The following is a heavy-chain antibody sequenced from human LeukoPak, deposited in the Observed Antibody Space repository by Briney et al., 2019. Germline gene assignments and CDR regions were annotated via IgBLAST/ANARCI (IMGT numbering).Heavy chain of an antibody. CDR2: IWHDGRNK. J-gene: IGHJ4*02. CDR3: ARDRGSDDPIDY. V-gene: IGHV3-33*01. D-gene: IGHD2-15*01. Sequence: GRSLRLSCAASGFTFNKYGMHWVRQAPGKGPEWVAVIWHDGRNKYYADSVKGRFTVSRDNSKNTLYLQMSSLRAEDTAVYYCARDRGSDDPIDYWGQGTPVTVSS. CDR1: GFTFNKYG.